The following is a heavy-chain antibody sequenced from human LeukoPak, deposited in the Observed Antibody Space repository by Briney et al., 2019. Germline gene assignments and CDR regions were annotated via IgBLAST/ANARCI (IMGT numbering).Heavy chain of an antibody. CDR2: IYHSAST. J-gene: IGHJ4*02. CDR1: GASITNGYW. Sequence: SETLSLTCAVSGASITNGYWWTCVRQPPGKGLEWIGEIYHSASTNYNPSLKGRVTLLVDKSRNQFSLNLNSVTAADTAVYYCATRGFQENYFDFWGQGTLVTVSS. V-gene: IGHV4-4*02. CDR3: ATRGFQENYFDF.